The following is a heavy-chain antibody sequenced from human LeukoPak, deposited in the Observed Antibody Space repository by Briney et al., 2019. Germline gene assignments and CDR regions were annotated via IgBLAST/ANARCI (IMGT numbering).Heavy chain of an antibody. V-gene: IGHV3-7*01. CDR3: ARDRNYCSSDRCYDAFDI. Sequence: PGGSLRLSCAASGFTFSSYWMSWVRQAPGKGLEWVANIKQDGSEKYYVDSVKGRFTISRDNAKNSLYLQMSNLRADDTSVYYCARDRNYCSSDRCYDAFDIWGQGTMVTVSS. CDR1: GFTFSSYW. D-gene: IGHD2-15*01. J-gene: IGHJ3*02. CDR2: IKQDGSEK.